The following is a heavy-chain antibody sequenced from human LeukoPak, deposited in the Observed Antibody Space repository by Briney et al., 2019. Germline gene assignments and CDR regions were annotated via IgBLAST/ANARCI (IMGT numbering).Heavy chain of an antibody. J-gene: IGHJ6*02. CDR3: ARSVYCSGGSCYSDYYYGMDV. Sequence: SQTLSLTCAVSGGSISSGGYSWSWIRQPPGKGLEWIGYIYYSGSTNYNPSLKSRVTISVDTSKNQFSLKLSSVTAADTAVYYCARSVYCSGGSCYSDYYYGMDVWGQGATVTVSS. CDR1: GGSISSGGYS. D-gene: IGHD2-15*01. V-gene: IGHV4-30-4*07. CDR2: IYYSGST.